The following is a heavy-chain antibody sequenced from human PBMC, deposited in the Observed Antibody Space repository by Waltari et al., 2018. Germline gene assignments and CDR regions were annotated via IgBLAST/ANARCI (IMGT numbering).Heavy chain of an antibody. D-gene: IGHD2-15*01. J-gene: IGHJ5*02. CDR3: ARDRQYGGSCYYCSNWFDP. Sequence: QLQLQESGPGLVKPSETLSLTCTVSGGSISSSSYYWGWHRQPPGKGLEWMGGIIPIFGTANYAQKFQGRVTITTDESTSTAFMELSSLRSEDTAVYYCARDRQYGGSCYYCSNWFDPWGQGTLVTVSS. V-gene: IGHV1-69*01. CDR1: GGSISSSS. CDR2: IIPIFGTA.